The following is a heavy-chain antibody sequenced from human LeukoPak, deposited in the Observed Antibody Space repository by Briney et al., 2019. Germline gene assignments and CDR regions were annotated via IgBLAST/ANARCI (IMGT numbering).Heavy chain of an antibody. V-gene: IGHV3-30*04. Sequence: RGGSLRLSCTASGFTFDNFAMHWVRQAPGKGLEWVAVIFYDGTIYYYADSVKGRFTISRDNSKNTLYLQMNSLRAEDTAVYYCAKVYGATVVTQSFDYWGQGTLVTVSS. D-gene: IGHD4-23*01. CDR3: AKVYGATVVTQSFDY. CDR1: GFTFDNFA. J-gene: IGHJ4*02. CDR2: IFYDGTIY.